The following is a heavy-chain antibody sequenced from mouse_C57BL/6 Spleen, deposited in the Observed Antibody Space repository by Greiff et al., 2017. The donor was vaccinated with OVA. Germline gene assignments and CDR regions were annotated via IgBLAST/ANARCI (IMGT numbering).Heavy chain of an antibody. CDR1: GYTFTDYE. CDR3: TRGAAQATDYFDY. D-gene: IGHD3-2*02. V-gene: IGHV1-15*01. CDR2: IDPETGGT. J-gene: IGHJ2*01. Sequence: QVTLKESGAELVRPGASVTLSCKASGYTFTDYEMHWVKQTPVHGLEWIGSIDPETGGTAYTSKFKGKSILTADTSSSTAYMELRSLTSEDSAVYYCTRGAAQATDYFDYWGQGTTLTVSS.